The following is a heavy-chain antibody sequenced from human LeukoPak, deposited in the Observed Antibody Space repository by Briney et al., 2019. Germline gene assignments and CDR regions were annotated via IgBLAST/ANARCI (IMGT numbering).Heavy chain of an antibody. CDR3: ARVSYGSGSYYMNYYYGMDV. CDR2: ISYDGSNK. D-gene: IGHD3-10*01. V-gene: IGHV3-30-3*01. J-gene: IGHJ6*02. CDR1: GFTFSTYS. Sequence: PGRSLRLSCAASGFTFSTYSVHWVRQAPGKGLEWVAVISYDGSNKYYADSVKGRFTISRDNSKNTLYLQMNSLRAEDTAVYYCARVSYGSGSYYMNYYYGMDVWGQGTTVIVSS.